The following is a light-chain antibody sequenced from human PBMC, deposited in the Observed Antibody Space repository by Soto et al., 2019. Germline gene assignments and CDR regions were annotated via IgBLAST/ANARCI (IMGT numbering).Light chain of an antibody. V-gene: IGKV3-15*01. CDR2: GAS. Sequence: IVMTQSPATLSVSPGERATLSCRASQSVSSNLAWYHHKPGQAPRLLVYGASTRATGIPARFSGSGSGTEFTLTISSLEPEDFAVYYCQQRSNWPPITFGQGTRLEIK. CDR1: QSVSSN. CDR3: QQRSNWPPIT. J-gene: IGKJ5*01.